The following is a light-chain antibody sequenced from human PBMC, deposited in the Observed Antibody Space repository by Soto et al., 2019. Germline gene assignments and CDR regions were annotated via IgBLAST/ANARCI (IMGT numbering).Light chain of an antibody. V-gene: IGLV1-40*01. Sequence: QSVLTQPPSVSGAPGQRVIISCTGGSSNIGADYEVHWYQQLPGTAPKLMIYGNTNRPSGVPDRFSGSKSGSSASLAITGLQAEDEAEYSCQSYENTMKGCVFGTGTKLTVL. CDR1: SSNIGADYE. CDR2: GNT. J-gene: IGLJ1*01. CDR3: QSYENTMKGCV.